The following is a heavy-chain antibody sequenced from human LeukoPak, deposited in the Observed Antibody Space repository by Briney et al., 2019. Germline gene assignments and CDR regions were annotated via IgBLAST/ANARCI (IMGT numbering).Heavy chain of an antibody. CDR3: AKEGSGPDTAMVVDY. CDR1: GFTFSSYA. V-gene: IGHV3-23*01. J-gene: IGHJ4*02. CDR2: ISGSGGST. D-gene: IGHD5-18*01. Sequence: LAGGSLRLSCAASGFTFSSYAMSWVRQAPGKGLEWVSAISGSGGSTYYADSVKGRFTISRDNSKNTLYLQMNSLRAEDTAVYYCAKEGSGPDTAMVVDYWGQGTLVTVSS.